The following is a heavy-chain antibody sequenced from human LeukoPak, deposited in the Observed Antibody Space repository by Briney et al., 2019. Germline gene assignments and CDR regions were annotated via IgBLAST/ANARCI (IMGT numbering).Heavy chain of an antibody. CDR1: GGSISSSSYY. D-gene: IGHD4-17*01. CDR3: ARRDYGDYVLVDY. J-gene: IGHJ4*02. Sequence: SETLSLTCTVSGGSISSSSYYWGWTRQPPGKGLEWIGSIYYSGSTYYNPSLKSRVTISVDTSKNQFSLKLSSVTAADTAVYYCARRDYGDYVLVDYWGQGTLVTVSS. V-gene: IGHV4-39*01. CDR2: IYYSGST.